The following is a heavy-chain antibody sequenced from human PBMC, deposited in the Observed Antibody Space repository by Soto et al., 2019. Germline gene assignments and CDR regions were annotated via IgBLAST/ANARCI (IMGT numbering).Heavy chain of an antibody. V-gene: IGHV1-69*12. CDR1: GGTFSNFA. CDR2: IIPLFDRP. CDR3: ASPKMATIDLDYDFDY. Sequence: QVQLVQSGTEVKKPGSSVKVSCKASGGTFSNFAISWVRQAPGQGLEWMGGIIPLFDRPTYAQKFQGRVTISADESTSTAYMELSSLRSEDTAVYYCASPKMATIDLDYDFDYWGQGTLVTVSS. J-gene: IGHJ4*02. D-gene: IGHD5-12*01.